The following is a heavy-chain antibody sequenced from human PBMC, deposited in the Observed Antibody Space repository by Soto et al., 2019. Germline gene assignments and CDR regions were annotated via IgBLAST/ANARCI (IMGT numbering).Heavy chain of an antibody. CDR3: ARAGEGIAARRYYGMDV. J-gene: IGHJ6*02. D-gene: IGHD6-6*01. CDR1: GGTFSSYT. CDR2: IIPILGIA. V-gene: IGHV1-69*02. Sequence: ASVKVSCKASGGTFSSYTISWVRQAPGQGLEWMGRIIPILGIANYAQKFQGRVTITADKSTSTAYMELSSLRSEDTAVYYCARAGEGIAARRYYGMDVWGQGTTVTVSS.